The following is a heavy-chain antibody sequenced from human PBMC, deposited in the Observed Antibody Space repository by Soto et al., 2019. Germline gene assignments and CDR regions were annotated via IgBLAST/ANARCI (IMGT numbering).Heavy chain of an antibody. J-gene: IGHJ3*02. CDR2: ISNRGDT. V-gene: IGHV3-66*01. CDR3: AREPRYCRGGSCSITGDAYDI. Sequence: EVQLVESGGGLVQPGGSLRLSCTASGFIVSDTYVNWVRQAPGKGLEWVSVISNRGDTHYADSVRGRFSLYRDISDNTLHLQMNNLRVEDTAVYYCAREPRYCRGGSCSITGDAYDIWGRGTMVTVSS. CDR1: GFIVSDTY. D-gene: IGHD2-15*01.